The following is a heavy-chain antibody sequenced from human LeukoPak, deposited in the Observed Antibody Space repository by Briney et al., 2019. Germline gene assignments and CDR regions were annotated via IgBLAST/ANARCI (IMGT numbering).Heavy chain of an antibody. J-gene: IGHJ6*02. CDR3: ARDQGGNSFDYYYGMDV. Sequence: RTGGSLRLSCAASGFTFSDYYMSWIRQAPGKGLEWVSYISSSSSTIYYADSVKGRFTISRDNAKNSLYLQMNSLRDEDTAVYYCARDQGGNSFDYYYGMDVWGQGTTVTVSS. D-gene: IGHD4-23*01. CDR2: ISSSSSTI. V-gene: IGHV3-11*04. CDR1: GFTFSDYY.